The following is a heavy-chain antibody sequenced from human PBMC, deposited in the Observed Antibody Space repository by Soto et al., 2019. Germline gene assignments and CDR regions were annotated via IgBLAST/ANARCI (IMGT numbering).Heavy chain of an antibody. D-gene: IGHD3-10*01. J-gene: IGHJ3*02. CDR1: GGSISSGGYY. CDR3: ATDGSGRYATNDAFDI. V-gene: IGHV4-31*03. CDR2: IYYSGST. Sequence: SETLSLTCTVSGGSISSGGYYWSWIRQHPGKGLEWIGYIYYSGSTYYNPSLKSRVTISVDTSKNQFSLKLSSVTAADTAVYYCATDGSGRYATNDAFDIWGQGTMVTVSS.